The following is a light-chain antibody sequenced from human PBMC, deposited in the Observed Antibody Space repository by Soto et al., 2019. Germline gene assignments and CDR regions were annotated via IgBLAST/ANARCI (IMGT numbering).Light chain of an antibody. V-gene: IGKV1-39*01. CDR2: GAS. J-gene: IGKJ1*01. CDR1: QGLSTY. CDR3: QPTRNSPRT. Sequence: DIQMTPSPSSLFANVGDRVTITCRASQGLSTYLHWYQQRPGKAPSLLIYGASIFHRGVQSRFSGRESGSDSTPAITSLQPEYVATDDYQPTRNSPRTCGQGTMLEIK.